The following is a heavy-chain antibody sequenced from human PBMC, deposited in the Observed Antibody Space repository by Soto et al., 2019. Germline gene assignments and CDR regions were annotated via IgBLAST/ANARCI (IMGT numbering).Heavy chain of an antibody. Sequence: PGESLKISCKGSGYSFTSYWISWVRQMPGKGLEWMGRIDPSDSYTNYSPSFQGHVTISADKSISTAYLQWSSLKASDTAMYYCARLEMATDRPKNYYYYGMDVRGQGTTVTVSS. J-gene: IGHJ6*02. D-gene: IGHD5-12*01. V-gene: IGHV5-10-1*01. CDR1: GYSFTSYW. CDR2: IDPSDSYT. CDR3: ARLEMATDRPKNYYYYGMDV.